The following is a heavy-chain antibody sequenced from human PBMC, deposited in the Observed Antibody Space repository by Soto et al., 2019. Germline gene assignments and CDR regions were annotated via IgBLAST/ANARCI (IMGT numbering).Heavy chain of an antibody. V-gene: IGHV4-59*01. J-gene: IGHJ4*02. D-gene: IGHD7-27*01. CDR2: IYYSGST. Sequence: SEALSVTCTVACGSLSSDYWICIRQPPGKGLEWIGYIYYSGSTNYNPSLKSRVTISVDTSKNQFSLKLSSVTAADTAVYYCATMRTGDGIDYWGQGTLVTVSS. CDR3: ATMRTGDGIDY. CDR1: CGSLSSDY.